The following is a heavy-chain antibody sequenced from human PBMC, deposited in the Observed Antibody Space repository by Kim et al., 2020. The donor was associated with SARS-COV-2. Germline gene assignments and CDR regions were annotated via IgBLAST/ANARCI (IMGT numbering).Heavy chain of an antibody. CDR2: ISNDATNS. Sequence: GGSLRLSCAASGFSFSCYGMHWVRQAPGKGLEWVGVISNDATNSYCADSVKGRFTISRDSAKNMLYLQMTGLRAEDTAVYYCARPRADFYYYFGMDLWGQGTTVIVSS. V-gene: IGHV3-30*03. CDR3: ARPRADFYYYFGMDL. CDR1: GFSFSCYG. J-gene: IGHJ6*02.